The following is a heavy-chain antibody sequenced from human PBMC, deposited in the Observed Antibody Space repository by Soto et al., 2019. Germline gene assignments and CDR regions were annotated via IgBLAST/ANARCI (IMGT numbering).Heavy chain of an antibody. V-gene: IGHV5-51*01. CDR1: GNRFTSDV. Sequence: ESENGSGTGSGNRFTSDVTGWVRQMPGKGLEWMGIIYPGDSDTRYSPSFQGQVTLPADKSITTAYLQLSSLKASDTAMYYSARGYCTTTICDPWFDPWGQGTL. CDR3: ARGYCTTTICDPWFDP. CDR2: IYPGDSDT. J-gene: IGHJ5*02. D-gene: IGHD2-2*01.